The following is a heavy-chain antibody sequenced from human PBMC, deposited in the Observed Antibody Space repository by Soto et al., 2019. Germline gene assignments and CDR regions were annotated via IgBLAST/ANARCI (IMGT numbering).Heavy chain of an antibody. Sequence: QVQLLQSGGEVKKPGSSVRVSCKSSGDTFSTDTISWVRQAPGQGLEWMGRIIPILNVANYAQSFQGRLPITEDKFSTTAYMELSSLTSDHTAMYHCARGSYYGGHYEDWFDPWGQGTLVTVSP. D-gene: IGHD3-3*01. V-gene: IGHV1-69*02. J-gene: IGHJ5*02. CDR3: ARGSYYGGHYEDWFDP. CDR2: IIPILNVA. CDR1: GDTFSTDT.